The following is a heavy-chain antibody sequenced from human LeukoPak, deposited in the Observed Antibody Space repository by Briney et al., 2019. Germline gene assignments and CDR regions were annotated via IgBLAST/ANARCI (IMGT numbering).Heavy chain of an antibody. J-gene: IGHJ6*02. CDR3: ARESRITIFGVVTPDYKYGMDV. CDR1: GYTFASYG. D-gene: IGHD3-3*01. V-gene: IGHV1-18*01. Sequence: ASVKVSCKASGYTFASYGISWVRQAPGQGLEWMGWISAYNGNTNYAQKFQDRVTMTTDTSTSTAYMEVRSLRSDDTAVYCCARESRITIFGVVTPDYKYGMDVWGQGTTVIASS. CDR2: ISAYNGNT.